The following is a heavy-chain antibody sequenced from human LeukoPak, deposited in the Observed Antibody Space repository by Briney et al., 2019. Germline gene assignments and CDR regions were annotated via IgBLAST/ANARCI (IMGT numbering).Heavy chain of an antibody. D-gene: IGHD5-12*01. Sequence: GGSLRLSGAASGFTFSNAWRIWVAQAPGKGWEGVGRIKSKTDGGTTDYAAHVQGRFTISRDDSKNTLYLQMNSLKTEDTAVYSCTTSVATDAFDIWGQGTMVTVSS. V-gene: IGHV3-15*01. CDR1: GFTFSNAW. CDR2: IKSKTDGGTT. J-gene: IGHJ3*02. CDR3: TTSVATDAFDI.